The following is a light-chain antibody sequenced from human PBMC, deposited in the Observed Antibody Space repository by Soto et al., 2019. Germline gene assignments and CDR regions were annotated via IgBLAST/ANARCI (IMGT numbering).Light chain of an antibody. Sequence: QSALTQPASVSGSPGQSITISCTGTRSDVGGFNYVSWYQQHPGKAPKLMIYDVTTRPSGVSYRFSGSKSGNTASLTISGLQAEDEADYYCNSYTSSSTYVFGTGTKLTVL. J-gene: IGLJ1*01. V-gene: IGLV2-14*03. CDR3: NSYTSSSTYV. CDR1: RSDVGGFNY. CDR2: DVT.